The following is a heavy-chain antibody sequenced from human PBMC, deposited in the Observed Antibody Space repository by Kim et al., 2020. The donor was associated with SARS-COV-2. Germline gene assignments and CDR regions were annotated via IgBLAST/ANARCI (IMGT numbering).Heavy chain of an antibody. D-gene: IGHD6-6*01. J-gene: IGHJ4*02. Sequence: AQKFQGRVTLTRDTSINTAYMELSSLRSDDTAVYYCAREDFSSFDYSHFDSWGQGTPVTVSS. CDR3: AREDFSSFDYSHFDS. V-gene: IGHV1-2*02.